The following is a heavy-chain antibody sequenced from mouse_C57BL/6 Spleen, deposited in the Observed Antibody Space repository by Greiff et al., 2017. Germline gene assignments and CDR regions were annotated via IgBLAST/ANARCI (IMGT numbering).Heavy chain of an antibody. CDR2: INSDGGST. J-gene: IGHJ1*03. Sequence: EVHLVESGGGLVQPGESLKLSCESNEYEFPSHDMSWVRKTPEKRLELVAAINSDGGSTYYPDTMERRFIISRDNTKKTLYLQMSSLRSEDTALYYCAREGSYYGGWYFDVWGTGTTVTVSS. V-gene: IGHV5-2*01. CDR3: AREGSYYGGWYFDV. CDR1: EYEFPSHD. D-gene: IGHD1-1*01.